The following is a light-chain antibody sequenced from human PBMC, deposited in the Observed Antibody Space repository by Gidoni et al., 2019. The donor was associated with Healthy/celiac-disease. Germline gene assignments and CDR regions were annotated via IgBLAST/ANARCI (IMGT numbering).Light chain of an antibody. CDR2: DAS. J-gene: IGKJ2*01. CDR1: QDISNY. CDR3: QQYDNLRYT. Sequence: DIQMTQSPSSLSASAGDRVTITCQASQDISNYFNWYQQKPGKAPKLLIYDASNLETGVPSRFSGSGSGTDFTFTISSLQPEDIATYYCQQYDNLRYTFGQGTKLEIK. V-gene: IGKV1-33*01.